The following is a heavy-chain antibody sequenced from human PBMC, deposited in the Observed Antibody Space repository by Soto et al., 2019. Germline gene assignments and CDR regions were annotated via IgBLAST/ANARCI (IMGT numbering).Heavy chain of an antibody. CDR1: GGSITSYY. J-gene: IGHJ4*02. V-gene: IGHV4-59*01. Sequence: QVQLQESGPGLVKPSETLSLTCSVSGGSITSYYWTWMRQPPGKGLEWIGNIHHSGTSNQKSSLNSLVKTSVDTSKNQFALSLSSVTASDMAVYYCASERWTCGDDRLYGNVDNWGQGPLVTVSS. CDR2: IHHSGTS. D-gene: IGHD2-21*02. CDR3: ASERWTCGDDRLYGNVDN.